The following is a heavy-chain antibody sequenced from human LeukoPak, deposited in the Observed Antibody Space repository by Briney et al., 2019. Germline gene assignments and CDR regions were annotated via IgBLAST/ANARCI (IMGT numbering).Heavy chain of an antibody. CDR3: ARDQGYDFWSGYRWFDP. D-gene: IGHD3-3*01. V-gene: IGHV3-23*01. CDR2: ISGSGGST. J-gene: IGHJ5*02. CDR1: GFTFSSYA. Sequence: QPGGSLRLSCAASGFTFSSYAMSWVRQAPGKGLEWVSAISGSGGSTYYADSVKVRFTISRDNSKNTLYLQMNSLRAEDTAVYYCARDQGYDFWSGYRWFDPWGQGTLVTVSS.